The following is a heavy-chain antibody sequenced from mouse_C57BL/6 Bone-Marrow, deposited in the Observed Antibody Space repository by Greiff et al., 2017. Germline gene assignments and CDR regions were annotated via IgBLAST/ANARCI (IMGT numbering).Heavy chain of an antibody. J-gene: IGHJ3*01. V-gene: IGHV2-2*01. CDR1: GFSLTSYG. D-gene: IGHD2-3*01. CDR3: ARKGYDGWAWFAY. CDR2: IWSGGST. Sequence: QVQLKQSGPGLVQPSQSLSITCTVSGFSLTSYGVHWVRQSPGKGLEWLGVIWSGGSTDYNAAFISRLSISKDNSKSQFFFKMNSLQADDTAIYYCARKGYDGWAWFAYWGQGTLVTVSA.